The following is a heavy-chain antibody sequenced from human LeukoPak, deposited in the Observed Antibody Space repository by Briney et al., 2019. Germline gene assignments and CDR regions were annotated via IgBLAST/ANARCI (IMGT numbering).Heavy chain of an antibody. Sequence: PGRYLRLSCAASGFTFSSYGLHWVRQAPGKGLEWVAVIWYDGSNKYYAESVKGRFTISRDNSKNTLYLQMNSLRAEDTAVYYCARESAYCSRTSCHFDYWGQGTLVTVSS. CDR2: IWYDGSNK. V-gene: IGHV3-33*01. CDR3: ARESAYCSRTSCHFDY. J-gene: IGHJ4*02. D-gene: IGHD2-2*01. CDR1: GFTFSSYG.